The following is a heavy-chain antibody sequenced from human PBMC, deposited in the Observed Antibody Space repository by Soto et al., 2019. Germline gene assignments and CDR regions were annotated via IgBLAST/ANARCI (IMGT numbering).Heavy chain of an antibody. D-gene: IGHD2-21*01. CDR1: GYTFTGYY. V-gene: IGHV1-2*02. J-gene: IGHJ4*02. Sequence: GXSVKVSCNASGYTFTGYYIHWVRQAPGQGLEWMGWTSPSSRATNYAQRIQGRVTMSRDRATSTVYMELSRLRSADTAVYYCARDDAERATRFLDYWGQGSVVTVSS. CDR3: ARDDAERATRFLDY. CDR2: TSPSSRAT.